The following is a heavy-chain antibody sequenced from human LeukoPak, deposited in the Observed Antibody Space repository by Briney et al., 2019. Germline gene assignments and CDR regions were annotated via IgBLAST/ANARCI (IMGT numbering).Heavy chain of an antibody. CDR1: GFTFSSYS. V-gene: IGHV3-21*01. J-gene: IGHJ4*02. CDR2: ISSSSSYI. CDR3: SRGYSYGLGASDY. Sequence: GGSLRLSCAASGFTFSSYSMNWVRQAPGKGLEWVSSISSSSSYIYYADSVKGRFTISRDNAKNSLYLQMNNLRAEDTAVYYCSRGYSYGLGASDYWGQGTLVTVSS. D-gene: IGHD5-18*01.